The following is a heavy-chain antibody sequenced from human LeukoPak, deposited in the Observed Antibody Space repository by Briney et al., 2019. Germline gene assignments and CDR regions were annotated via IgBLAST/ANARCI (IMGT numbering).Heavy chain of an antibody. CDR2: IYPGDSDT. CDR3: ARSYYYDSSGYYY. D-gene: IGHD3-22*01. CDR1: GYSITSYW. J-gene: IGHJ4*02. V-gene: IGHV5-51*01. Sequence: GESLKISCKGSGYSITSYWIGWVRQMPGKGLEWMGIIYPGDSDTRYSPSFQGQVTISADKSISTAYLQWSSLKASDTAMYYCARSYYYDSSGYYYWGQGTLVTVSS.